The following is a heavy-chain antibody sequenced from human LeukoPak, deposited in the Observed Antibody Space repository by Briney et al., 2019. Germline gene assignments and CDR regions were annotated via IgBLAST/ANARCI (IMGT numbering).Heavy chain of an antibody. CDR3: ARVWYDILTGYVDY. V-gene: IGHV3-53*01. CDR2: IYSGGST. CDR1: GFTFGSYA. D-gene: IGHD3-9*01. J-gene: IGHJ4*02. Sequence: PGGSLRLSCAASGFTFGSYAMNWVRQAPGKGLEWVSVIYSGGSTYYADSVKGRFTISRDNSKNTLYLQMNSLRAEDTAVYYCARVWYDILTGYVDYWGQGTLVTVSS.